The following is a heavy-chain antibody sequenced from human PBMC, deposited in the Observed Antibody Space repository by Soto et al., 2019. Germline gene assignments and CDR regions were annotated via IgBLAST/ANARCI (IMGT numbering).Heavy chain of an antibody. V-gene: IGHV4-34*01. CDR2: SNHVGNT. Sequence: QVQLQQWGAGLLKPSETLSLTCAVYGGSFSGYYWSWIRQPPGKGLEWIGESNHVGNTNYNPSLKSRLTMSVDPSKNQLSLRLSSVTAADTAVYYCARVLIAGVTTDWGQGTLVLVSS. CDR3: ARVLIAGVTTD. CDR1: GGSFSGYY. J-gene: IGHJ4*02. D-gene: IGHD5-18*01.